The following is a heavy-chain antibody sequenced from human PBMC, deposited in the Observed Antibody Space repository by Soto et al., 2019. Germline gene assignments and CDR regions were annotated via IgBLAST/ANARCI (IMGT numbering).Heavy chain of an antibody. CDR1: GFSFSTFD. D-gene: IGHD3-22*01. V-gene: IGHV3-23*01. CDR2: IRGSDGTT. Sequence: PGGSLRLSCEASGFSFSTFDMSWVRQAPGKGLQCVSFIRGSDGTTYYADSVRGRFTISRDNSRNTLYLQMNSLRADDTALYYCAXDLGYYDSSGYPDYWGQGTLVTVSS. J-gene: IGHJ4*02. CDR3: AXDLGYYDSSGYPDY.